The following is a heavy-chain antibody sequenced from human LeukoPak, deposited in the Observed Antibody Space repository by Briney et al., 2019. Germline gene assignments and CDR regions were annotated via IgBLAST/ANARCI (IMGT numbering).Heavy chain of an antibody. Sequence: SSETLSLTRTVSGYSLSSGYYWDWIRQPPGKGLEWIGSIYHSGSTYYNPSLKSRVTISVDTSKNPFSLKLSSVTAADTAVYYCARETVRGDPIDYWGQGTLVTVSS. CDR2: IYHSGST. V-gene: IGHV4-38-2*02. CDR1: GYSLSSGYY. D-gene: IGHD3-10*01. J-gene: IGHJ4*02. CDR3: ARETVRGDPIDY.